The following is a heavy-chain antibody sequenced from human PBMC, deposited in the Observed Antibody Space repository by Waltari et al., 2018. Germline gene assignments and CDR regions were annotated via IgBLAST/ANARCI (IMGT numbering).Heavy chain of an antibody. V-gene: IGHV3-33*03. D-gene: IGHD3-10*01. Sequence: QVQLVESGGGVVQPGKSLRLSCVASGFSLRHYGMHWVRQTPGRGLEWVALTWSDGSVEYYADSVRGRFTVSRDNSKNILYLDMDSLRVDDTATYYCAKDAFGNTYLDYWGQGTLVTVSS. CDR1: GFSLRHYG. CDR2: TWSDGSVE. CDR3: AKDAFGNTYLDY. J-gene: IGHJ4*02.